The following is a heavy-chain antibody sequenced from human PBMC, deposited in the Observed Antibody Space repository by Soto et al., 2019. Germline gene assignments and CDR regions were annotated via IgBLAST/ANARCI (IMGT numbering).Heavy chain of an antibody. Sequence: GGSLRLSCAASGFTFSSYAMHWVRQAPGKGLEWVAVISYDGSNKYYADSVNGRFTISRDNSKNTLYLQMNSLRAEDTAVYYCAALYYYDSSPAYWGQGTLVTVSS. D-gene: IGHD3-22*01. CDR2: ISYDGSNK. CDR1: GFTFSSYA. V-gene: IGHV3-30-3*01. CDR3: AALYYYDSSPAY. J-gene: IGHJ4*02.